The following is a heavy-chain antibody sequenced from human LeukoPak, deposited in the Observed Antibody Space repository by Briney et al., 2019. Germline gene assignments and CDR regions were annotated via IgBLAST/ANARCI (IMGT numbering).Heavy chain of an antibody. CDR1: GFTFSSYA. CDR3: ATPTRGGIAVTGTFGH. J-gene: IGHJ4*02. V-gene: IGHV4-34*08. CDR2: INHSGAT. Sequence: GSLRLSCAASGFTFSSYAMSWIRQPPGKGLEWIGEINHSGATNYNPSLKSRVTISVDTSKNQFSLRLTSVSAADTGVYYCATPTRGGIAVTGTFGHWGQGTQVTVSS. D-gene: IGHD6-19*01.